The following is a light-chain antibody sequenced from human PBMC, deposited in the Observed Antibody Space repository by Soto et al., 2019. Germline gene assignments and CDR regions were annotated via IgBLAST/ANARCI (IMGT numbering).Light chain of an antibody. CDR2: EAT. J-gene: IGLJ3*02. V-gene: IGLV2-23*01. Sequence: QSALTQPATVSGSPGQSITISCTGTNSDVGYYNLVSWYQQYPGKAPKLLIYEATRRPSGASHRFSGSKSGNTASLTISGLRADDEAHYYCCSYAGSSTLVFGGGTKLTVL. CDR1: NSDVGYYNL. CDR3: CSYAGSSTLV.